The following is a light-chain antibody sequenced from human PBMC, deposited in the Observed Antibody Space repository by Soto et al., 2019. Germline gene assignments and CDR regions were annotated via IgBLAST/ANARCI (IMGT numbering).Light chain of an antibody. J-gene: IGKJ1*01. CDR1: QDINSY. CDR3: QQLHIYPRT. CDR2: AAS. V-gene: IGKV1-9*01. Sequence: DIRLNQYPSFMSGSVGDRVTITCRASQDINSYLAWYQQKPGKATKILIYAASTLLSAVPSRFSGGGSGTAFTLTSSSLLPEDVATYYCQQLHIYPRTFGQGTKVEF.